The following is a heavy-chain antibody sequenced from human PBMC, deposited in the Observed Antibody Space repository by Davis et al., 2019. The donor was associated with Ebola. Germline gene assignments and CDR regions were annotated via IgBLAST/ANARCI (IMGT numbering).Heavy chain of an antibody. CDR2: IKQDGSEK. D-gene: IGHD2-2*01. CDR1: GFTVSTYY. CDR3: ARLVVVPAAMRGYYYYYGMDV. Sequence: GGSLRLSCAASGFTVSTYYMGWVRQAPGKGLEWVANIKQDGSEKYYVDSVKGRFTISRDNAKNSLYLQMNSLRAEDTAVYYCARLVVVPAAMRGYYYYYGMDVWGKGTTVTVSS. V-gene: IGHV3-7*01. J-gene: IGHJ6*04.